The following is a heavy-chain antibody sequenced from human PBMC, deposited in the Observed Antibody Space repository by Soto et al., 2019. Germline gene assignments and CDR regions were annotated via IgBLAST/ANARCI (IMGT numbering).Heavy chain of an antibody. J-gene: IGHJ5*01. CDR3: GGPDPGGSYWVWADS. V-gene: IGHV4-39*01. CDR2: MYYSWST. Sequence: PAQSLSLTCTVSVGSISSSSYNWGWIRQRAGKGLEWIGRMYYSWSTYYNPSRKSRLTIAVDTSKNQFSLMLSSVTAAGTAVYYCGGPDPGGSYWVWADSWGRGTLVTVS. CDR1: VGSISSSSYN. D-gene: IGHD1-26*01.